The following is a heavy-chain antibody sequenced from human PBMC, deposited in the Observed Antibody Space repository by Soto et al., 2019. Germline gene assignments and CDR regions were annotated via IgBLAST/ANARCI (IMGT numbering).Heavy chain of an antibody. V-gene: IGHV1-69*01. Sequence: QVQLVQSGAEVKKPGSSVKVSCKAAGGAFSGYPVAWVRQAPGQGLEWMGQISPILGTINSAQKFQGSLTMTADQSTTTAYMELTSIRSEDTAVYDCARGRGMDGGAFEYWGQETLVTVSS. CDR1: GGAFSGYP. D-gene: IGHD3-16*01. CDR2: ISPILGTI. CDR3: ARGRGMDGGAFEY. J-gene: IGHJ4*02.